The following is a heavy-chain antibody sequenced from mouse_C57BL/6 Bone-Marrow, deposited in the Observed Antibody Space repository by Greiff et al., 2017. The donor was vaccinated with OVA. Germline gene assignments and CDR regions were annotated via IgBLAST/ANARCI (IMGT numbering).Heavy chain of an antibody. Sequence: VQLQQSGAGLVKPGASVKLSCTASGFTIKDYYMHWVRQTTEQGLEWIGRIGPGGGETKYAPKFQGRATITADTSSNTAYLQLSSLTSEDTAVXYCAREAATMVTAWGKGTLVTVYA. V-gene: IGHV14-2*01. J-gene: IGHJ3*01. D-gene: IGHD2-2*01. CDR3: AREAATMVTA. CDR1: GFTIKDYY. CDR2: IGPGGGET.